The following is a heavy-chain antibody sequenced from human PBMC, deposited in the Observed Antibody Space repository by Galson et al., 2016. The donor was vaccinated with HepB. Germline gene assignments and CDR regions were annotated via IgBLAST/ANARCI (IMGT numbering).Heavy chain of an antibody. Sequence: SLRHSCAASGFTFSSYGMIWVRQAPGKGLQWVSLISYAGSRKYYAASVKGRFTTSRDNSKNTLFLKMSSLTAEDTAVYYCEKEGEAYCGTDCSLEYWGQGTLITVSS. CDR3: EKEGEAYCGTDCSLEY. CDR1: GFTFSSYG. V-gene: IGHV3-30*18. CDR2: ISYAGSRK. D-gene: IGHD2-21*02. J-gene: IGHJ4*02.